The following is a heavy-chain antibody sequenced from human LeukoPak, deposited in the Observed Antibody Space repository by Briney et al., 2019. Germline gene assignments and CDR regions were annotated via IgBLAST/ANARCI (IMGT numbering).Heavy chain of an antibody. D-gene: IGHD3-10*01. V-gene: IGHV3-7*04. CDR1: GFTFFMYS. J-gene: IGHJ4*02. CDR3: AWGSMVLAAV. CDR2: IKQDGSEK. Sequence: GGSLRLSCAVSGFTFFMYSMSRVRQAPGKGLEWVANIKQDGSEKYYVDSVKGRFTISRDNAKNSLYLQMNSLRAEDTAVYYCAWGSMVLAAVGGRGTLVTVSS.